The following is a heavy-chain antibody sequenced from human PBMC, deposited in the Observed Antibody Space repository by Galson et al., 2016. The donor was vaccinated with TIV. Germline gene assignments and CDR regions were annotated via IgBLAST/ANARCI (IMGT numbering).Heavy chain of an antibody. CDR2: ISSIIVYL. CDR3: TKARGYGYGSPQDSYYGMDV. V-gene: IGHV3-9*01. J-gene: IGHJ6*02. D-gene: IGHD5-18*01. Sequence: SLRLSCAASGFTFDEYGMHWVRQGLGKGLEWVAGISSIIVYLGYADSVKGRFTISRDNTKNSLYLQMNSLRAEDTALYYSTKARGYGYGSPQDSYYGMDVWGQGTTVTVSS. CDR1: GFTFDEYG.